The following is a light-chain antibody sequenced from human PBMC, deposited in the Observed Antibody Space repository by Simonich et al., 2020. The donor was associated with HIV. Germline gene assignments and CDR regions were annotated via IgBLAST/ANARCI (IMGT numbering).Light chain of an antibody. J-gene: IGKJ3*01. CDR3: QQYYRTPGT. V-gene: IGKV1-5*03. Sequence: DIQMTQSPSTLSASVGDRVTITCRASQNIVNWLAWYHQKPGKATKILIYKASNLQRGVPSTFRGSGSGTHFTLTISSLQAEDVAVYYCQQYYRTPGTFGPGTKVDIK. CDR2: KAS. CDR1: QNIVNW.